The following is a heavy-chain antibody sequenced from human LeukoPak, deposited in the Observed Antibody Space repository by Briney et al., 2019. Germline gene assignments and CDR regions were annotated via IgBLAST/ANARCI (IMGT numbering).Heavy chain of an antibody. Sequence: GGSLRLSCAASGFTFSSYEMNWVRQAPGKGLEWVSYILNSGTTTYYADSVKGRFTISRDNAKNSLYLQMNSLRAEDTGVYYCARRDYYDSSGHRFFDLWGRGTLVTASS. CDR1: GFTFSSYE. D-gene: IGHD3-22*01. CDR3: ARRDYYDSSGHRFFDL. CDR2: ILNSGTTT. V-gene: IGHV3-48*03. J-gene: IGHJ2*01.